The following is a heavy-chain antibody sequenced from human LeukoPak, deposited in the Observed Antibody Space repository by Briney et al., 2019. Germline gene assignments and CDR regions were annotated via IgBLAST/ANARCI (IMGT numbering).Heavy chain of an antibody. D-gene: IGHD6-13*01. V-gene: IGHV3-21*01. J-gene: IGHJ4*02. CDR1: GFTFSSYS. CDR3: VRDDAAWLY. CDR2: ISSSSSYI. Sequence: GGSLRLSCAASGFTFSSYSMNWVRQAPGKGLEWVSSISSSSSYIYYADSVKGRFTISRDNAKNYLYLQMNSLTVGDTAVYYCVRDDAAWLYWGRGALVTVS.